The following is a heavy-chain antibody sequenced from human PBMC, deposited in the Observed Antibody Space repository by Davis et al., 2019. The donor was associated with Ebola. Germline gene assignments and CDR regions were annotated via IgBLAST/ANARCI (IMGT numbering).Heavy chain of an antibody. CDR3: ARVLLAVAGTVDY. Sequence: GESLKISCAASGFTFSDHYMDWVRQAPGKGLEWVGRTRNKANSYTTEYAASVKGRFTISRDDSKNSLYLQMNSLKTEDTAVYYCARVLLAVAGTVDYWGQGTLVTVSS. CDR2: TRNKANSYTT. CDR1: GFTFSDHY. V-gene: IGHV3-72*01. J-gene: IGHJ4*02. D-gene: IGHD6-19*01.